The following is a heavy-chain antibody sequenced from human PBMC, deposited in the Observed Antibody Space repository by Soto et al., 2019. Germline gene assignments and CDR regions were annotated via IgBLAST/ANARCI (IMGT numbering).Heavy chain of an antibody. CDR3: ARWHGRYSDSYYYYYGMDV. CDR2: INHSGST. J-gene: IGHJ6*02. D-gene: IGHD5-18*01. Sequence: PSETLSLTCAVYGGSFSGYYWSWIRQPPGKGLEWIGEINHSGSTNYNPSLKSRVTISVDMSKNQFSLKLSSVTAVDTAVYYCARWHGRYSDSYYYYYGMDVWGQGTTVT. V-gene: IGHV4-34*01. CDR1: GGSFSGYY.